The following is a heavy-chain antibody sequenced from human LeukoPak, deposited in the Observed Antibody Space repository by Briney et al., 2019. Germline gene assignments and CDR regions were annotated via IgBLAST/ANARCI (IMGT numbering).Heavy chain of an antibody. CDR1: GYTFTNHG. J-gene: IGHJ6*03. CDR3: ARDLYYYMDV. CDR2: ISAYNGNT. V-gene: IGHV1-18*01. Sequence: ASVKVSRKASGYTFTNHGISWMRQAPGQGLEWMGWISAYNGNTKYAQKLQGRVTMTTDTSTSTAYMELRSLRSDDTAVYYCARDLYYYMDVWGKGTTVTVSS.